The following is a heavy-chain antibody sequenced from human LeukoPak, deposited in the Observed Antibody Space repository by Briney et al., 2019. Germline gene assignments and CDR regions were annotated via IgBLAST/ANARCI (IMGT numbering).Heavy chain of an antibody. CDR1: GFTFNIYT. V-gene: IGHV3-74*01. D-gene: IGHD1-26*01. CDR3: TRGGSPPEALGDALDI. Sequence: GGSLRLSCAASGFTFNIYTMTWVRQAPGKGLVRVSRINSDGRSIIYADSVKGRFTISRDNAKNALYLQMNSLRVEDTAVYYCTRGGSPPEALGDALDIWGQGTVVTVSS. J-gene: IGHJ3*02. CDR2: INSDGRSI.